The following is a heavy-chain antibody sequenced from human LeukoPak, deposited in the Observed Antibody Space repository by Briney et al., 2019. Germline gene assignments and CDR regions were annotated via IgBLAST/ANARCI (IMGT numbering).Heavy chain of an antibody. CDR2: ISSSSSYI. D-gene: IGHD6-13*01. CDR1: GFTFSSYS. CDR3: ARDGPIAAAGDY. J-gene: IGHJ4*02. Sequence: PGGSLRLSCATSGFTFSSYSMNWVRQAPGKGLEWVSSISSSSSYIYYADSVKGRFTISRDNAKNSLYLQMNSLRAEDTAVYYCARDGPIAAAGDYWGQGTLVTVSS. V-gene: IGHV3-21*01.